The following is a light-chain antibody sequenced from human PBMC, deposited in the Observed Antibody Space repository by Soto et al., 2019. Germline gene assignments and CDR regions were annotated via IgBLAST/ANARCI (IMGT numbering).Light chain of an antibody. CDR3: QQANRFPLT. CDR2: EAS. CDR1: QDVSTW. J-gene: IGKJ4*01. Sequence: DNQMTQSPSSVSASVGDRVTITCRASQDVSTWLAWYQQKPGKAPNLLIHEASILQSGVPSRFSGSGSGTEFTLTISSLQPEDCATYYCQQANRFPLTFGGGTKVDVK. V-gene: IGKV1-12*01.